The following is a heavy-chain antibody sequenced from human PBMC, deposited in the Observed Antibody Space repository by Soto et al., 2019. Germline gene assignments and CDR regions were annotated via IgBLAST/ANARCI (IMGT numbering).Heavy chain of an antibody. CDR1: GGTFSSYA. J-gene: IGHJ4*02. D-gene: IGHD3-22*01. V-gene: IGHV1-69*01. CDR3: AYHYYDSSGYWPGFDY. Sequence: QVQLVQSGAEVKKPGSSVKVSCKASGGTFSSYAISWVRQAPGQGLEWMGGVVPIFGTANYAQKFQGRVTITADESTSTAYMELSSLRSEDTAVYYCAYHYYDSSGYWPGFDYWGQGTLVTVSS. CDR2: VVPIFGTA.